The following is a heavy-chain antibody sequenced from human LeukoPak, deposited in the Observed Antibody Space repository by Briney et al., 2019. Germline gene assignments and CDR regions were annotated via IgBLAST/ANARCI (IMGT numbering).Heavy chain of an antibody. J-gene: IGHJ5*02. CDR2: ISSNAGTI. CDR3: ARKTVGAKNWFDP. D-gene: IGHD1-26*01. CDR1: GFTFSSYE. Sequence: GGSLRLSCAASGFTFSSYEMNWIRQAPGKGLEWVSYISSNAGTIYYADSVKGRFTISRDNAKNSLYLQMNSLRAEDSAVYYCARKTVGAKNWFDPWGQGTLVIVSS. V-gene: IGHV3-48*03.